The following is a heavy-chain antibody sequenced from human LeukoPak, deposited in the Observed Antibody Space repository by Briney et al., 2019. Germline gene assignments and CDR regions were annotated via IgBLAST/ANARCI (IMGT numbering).Heavy chain of an antibody. D-gene: IGHD1-20*01. CDR2: ISGSGGST. Sequence: PGGSLRLSCAASGFTFSSYAMSWVRQAPGKGLEWVSAISGSGGSTYYADSVKGRFTISRDNSKNSLYLQMNSLRTEDTALYYCAKDRRYNWNDNGMDVWGQGTTVTVSS. CDR1: GFTFSSYA. J-gene: IGHJ6*02. CDR3: AKDRRYNWNDNGMDV. V-gene: IGHV3-23*01.